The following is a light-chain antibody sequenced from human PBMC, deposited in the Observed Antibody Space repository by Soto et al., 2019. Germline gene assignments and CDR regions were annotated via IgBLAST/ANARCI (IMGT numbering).Light chain of an antibody. Sequence: QSALTQPPSSSWSPGQSVTISCTVTSSDVGGYNFVAWYRQYPGKAPQLIIYEVTKRPSGFPDRFSGSKSGNTASLTVSGLQAEAEADYYCSSYAATNNYVFGSGTKVTVL. CDR1: SSDVGGYNF. J-gene: IGLJ1*01. V-gene: IGLV2-8*01. CDR3: SSYAATNNYV. CDR2: EVT.